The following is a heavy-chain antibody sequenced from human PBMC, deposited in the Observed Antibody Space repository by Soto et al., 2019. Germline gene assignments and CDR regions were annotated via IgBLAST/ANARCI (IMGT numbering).Heavy chain of an antibody. CDR1: GFTFSSYA. Sequence: EVQLLESGGGLVQPGGSLRLSCAASGFTFSSYAMSWVRQAPGKGLEWVSAISGSGGSTYYAYSVKGRFTISRDNSKNTLYLQMSSLRAEDTAVYYCAKDRDYYGSGSYPKGDNWFDPWGQGTLVTVSS. CDR3: AKDRDYYGSGSYPKGDNWFDP. CDR2: ISGSGGST. D-gene: IGHD3-10*01. V-gene: IGHV3-23*01. J-gene: IGHJ5*02.